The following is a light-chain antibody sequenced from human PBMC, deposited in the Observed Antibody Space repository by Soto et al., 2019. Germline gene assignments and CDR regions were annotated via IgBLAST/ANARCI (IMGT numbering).Light chain of an antibody. V-gene: IGLV2-23*01. CDR2: EGS. J-gene: IGLJ1*01. Sequence: QSVLTQPASASGSPGQSITISCTGTSSDVGSYNLVSWYQQHPDKAPKLMIYEGSKRPSGVSNRFSGPRSGNTASLTISGLQAEAEAEYHCCSYAGRGIPLVFATGTK. CDR1: SSDVGSYNL. CDR3: CSYAGRGIPLV.